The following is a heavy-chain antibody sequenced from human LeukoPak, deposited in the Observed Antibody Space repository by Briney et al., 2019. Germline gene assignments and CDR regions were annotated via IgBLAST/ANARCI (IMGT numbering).Heavy chain of an antibody. V-gene: IGHV4-30-2*01. CDR2: IYHSGST. CDR1: GGSISSGGYS. Sequence: SQTLSPTCAVSGGSISSGGYSWSWIRQPPGKGLEWIGYIYHSGSTYYNPSLKSRVTISVDRSKNQFSLKLSSVTAADTAVYYCARAISSITMVRGVISWFDPWGQGTLVTVSS. D-gene: IGHD3-10*01. J-gene: IGHJ5*02. CDR3: ARAISSITMVRGVISWFDP.